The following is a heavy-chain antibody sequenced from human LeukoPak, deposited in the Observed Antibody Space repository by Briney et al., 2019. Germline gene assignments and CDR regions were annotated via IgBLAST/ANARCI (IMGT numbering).Heavy chain of an antibody. V-gene: IGHV3-23*01. J-gene: IGHJ4*02. CDR1: GFTFTSYA. CDR2: ISGSGSGA. CDR3: AKDKSSSWYYDYFDY. D-gene: IGHD6-13*01. Sequence: GGSLRLSCAASGFTFTSYAMSWVRQAPGKGLEWVSTISGSGSGAYYADSVTGRFTISRDNSKNTLYLQMNSLRAEDTAVYYCAKDKSSSWYYDYFDYWGQGTLVTVSS.